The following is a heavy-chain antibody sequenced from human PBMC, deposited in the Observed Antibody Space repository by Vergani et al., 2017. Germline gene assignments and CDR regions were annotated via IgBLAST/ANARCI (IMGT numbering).Heavy chain of an antibody. CDR1: GFTFNQYG. J-gene: IGHJ5*02. CDR3: ARTGDCSSTSCYFWYWFDP. CDR2: TWYDGNNK. D-gene: IGHD2-2*01. Sequence: QVQLVESGGGVVQPGRSLRLSCAASGFTFNQYGMHWVRQAPGKGLEWVAVTWYDGNNKQYADSVKGRFTISRDNSKSTMYLQMNSLRDEDTGVYYCARTGDCSSTSCYFWYWFDPWGQGTLVTVSS. V-gene: IGHV3-33*01.